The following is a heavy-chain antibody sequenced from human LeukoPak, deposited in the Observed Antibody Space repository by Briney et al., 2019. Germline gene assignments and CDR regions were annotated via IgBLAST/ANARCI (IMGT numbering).Heavy chain of an antibody. Sequence: QPGGSLILSCAASGFTFSSYAMHWVRQAPGKGLEYVSAISSNGGSTYYANSVKGRFTISRDNSKNTLYLQMGSLRAEDMAVYYCARGYSYGFFDYWGQGTLVTVSS. CDR3: ARGYSYGFFDY. D-gene: IGHD5-18*01. CDR2: ISSNGGST. V-gene: IGHV3-64*01. J-gene: IGHJ4*02. CDR1: GFTFSSYA.